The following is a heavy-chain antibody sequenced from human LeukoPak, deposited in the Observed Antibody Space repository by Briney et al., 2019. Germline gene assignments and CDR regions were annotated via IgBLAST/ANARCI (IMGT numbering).Heavy chain of an antibody. J-gene: IGHJ6*02. D-gene: IGHD4-23*01. V-gene: IGHV1-18*01. Sequence: ASVKVSCKASGYTFTSYGISWVRQAPGQGLEWMGWISAYNGNTNYAQKLQGRVTMTTDTSTSTAYMELRSLRSDDTAVYYCAREDNGGNSYYYYGMDVWGQGTTVTVSS. CDR2: ISAYNGNT. CDR1: GYTFTSYG. CDR3: AREDNGGNSYYYYGMDV.